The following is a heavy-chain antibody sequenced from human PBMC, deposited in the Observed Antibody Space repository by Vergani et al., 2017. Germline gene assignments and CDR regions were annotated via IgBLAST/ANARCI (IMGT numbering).Heavy chain of an antibody. Sequence: QVQLVQSGAEVKKPGASVKVSCKASGYTFTSYDINWVRQATGQGLEWMGWMNPNSGNTGYAQKFQGRVTMTRNTSISTAYMELSSLRSEDTAVYYGARDRGDHIVVVPAAPTNQGDYYMDVWGKGTTVTVSS. CDR2: MNPNSGNT. CDR3: ARDRGDHIVVVPAAPTNQGDYYMDV. J-gene: IGHJ6*03. D-gene: IGHD2-2*01. V-gene: IGHV1-8*01. CDR1: GYTFTSYD.